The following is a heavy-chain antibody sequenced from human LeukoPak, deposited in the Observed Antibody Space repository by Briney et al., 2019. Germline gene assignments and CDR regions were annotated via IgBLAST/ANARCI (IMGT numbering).Heavy chain of an antibody. V-gene: IGHV3-23*01. CDR1: GFTFTSYA. CDR3: AKDLGWEWELLPVLPETND. J-gene: IGHJ4*02. D-gene: IGHD1-26*01. CDR2: ISGSGGST. Sequence: GGSLRLSCVASGFTFTSYAMSWVRQAPGKGLEWVSAISGSGGSTYYADSVKGRFTISRDNSKNTLYLQMNSLRAEDTAVYYCAKDLGWEWELLPVLPETNDWGQGTLVTVSS.